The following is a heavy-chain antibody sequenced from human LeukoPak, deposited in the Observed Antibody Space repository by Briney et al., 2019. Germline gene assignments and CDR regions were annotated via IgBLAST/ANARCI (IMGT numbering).Heavy chain of an antibody. CDR3: AKDRDTLIYGDAYCGGDCYSSLFDY. Sequence: GRSLRLSCAASGFTFSSYGMHWVRQAPGKGLEWVAVISYDGSNKYYADSVKGRFTISRDNSKNTLYLQMNSLRAEDTAVYYCAKDRDTLIYGDAYCGGDCYSSLFDYWGQGTLVTVSS. J-gene: IGHJ4*02. CDR2: ISYDGSNK. D-gene: IGHD2-21*02. V-gene: IGHV3-30*18. CDR1: GFTFSSYG.